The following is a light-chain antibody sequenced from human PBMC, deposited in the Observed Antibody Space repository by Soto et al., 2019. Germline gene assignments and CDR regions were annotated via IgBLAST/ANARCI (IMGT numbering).Light chain of an antibody. V-gene: IGKV2-28*01. J-gene: IGKJ3*01. CDR2: LTS. CDR1: QSLLHSNGYKY. Sequence: IVMTQSPLSLPVTPGEPASISCRSSQSLLHSNGYKYLNSYLQKPGQSPLLLIYLTSTGASGVPDRLSGSVSGTDFTLKLSKVEADDVGVYYCMQALQSPFTFGPGTKVYIK. CDR3: MQALQSPFT.